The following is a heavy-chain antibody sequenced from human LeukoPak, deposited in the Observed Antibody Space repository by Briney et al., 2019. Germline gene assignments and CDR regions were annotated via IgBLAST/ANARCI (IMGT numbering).Heavy chain of an antibody. Sequence: ASVKVSCKASGYTFTGYYMHWVRQAPGQGLEWMGWINPNSGGTNYAQKFQGRVTMTRDTSISTAYMELSSLRSEDTAVYYCARGSRSYDFWSGYYGYYYYMDVWGKGTTVTVSS. V-gene: IGHV1-2*02. CDR3: ARGSRSYDFWSGYYGYYYYMDV. D-gene: IGHD3-3*01. J-gene: IGHJ6*03. CDR1: GYTFTGYY. CDR2: INPNSGGT.